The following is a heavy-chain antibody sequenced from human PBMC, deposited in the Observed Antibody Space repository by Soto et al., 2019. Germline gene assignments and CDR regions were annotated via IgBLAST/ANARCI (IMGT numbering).Heavy chain of an antibody. J-gene: IGHJ4*02. V-gene: IGHV3-20*04. Sequence: PGGSLRLSCAASGFTFDDYGMSWVRQDPGKGLEWVSGINWNGGSTGYADSVKGRFTISRDNAKNSLFLQMNSLRVEDTALYYCAKDKHELLYVRFDFWGQGTLVTVSS. CDR2: INWNGGST. CDR3: AKDKHELLYVRFDF. CDR1: GFTFDDYG. D-gene: IGHD2-2*02.